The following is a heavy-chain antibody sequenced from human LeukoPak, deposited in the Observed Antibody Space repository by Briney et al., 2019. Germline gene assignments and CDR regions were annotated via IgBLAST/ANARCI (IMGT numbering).Heavy chain of an antibody. J-gene: IGHJ3*02. D-gene: IGHD1-1*01. CDR1: GGSISTISW. Sequence: PSGTLSLTCAVSGGSISTISWWSWVRQPPGKGLEWIGEIYHSGSTNYNPSLKSRVTISVDKSKNQFSLELNSVTAADTAVYYCARSSNWNDCAFDICGQGTMVTVSS. CDR3: ARSSNWNDCAFDI. V-gene: IGHV4-4*02. CDR2: IYHSGST.